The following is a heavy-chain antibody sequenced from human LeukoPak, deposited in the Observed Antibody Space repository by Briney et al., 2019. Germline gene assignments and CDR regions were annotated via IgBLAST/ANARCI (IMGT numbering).Heavy chain of an antibody. D-gene: IGHD4-17*01. CDR3: ARASTGTYYYYGMDV. CDR1: GFTFSSYA. V-gene: IGHV3-30-3*01. Sequence: GGSLRLSCAASGFTFSSYAMHWVRQAPGKGLEWVAVISYDGSNKYYADSVKGRFTISRDNSKNTLYLQMNSLRAEDTAVYYCARASTGTYYYYGMDVWGRGTTVTVSS. CDR2: ISYDGSNK. J-gene: IGHJ6*02.